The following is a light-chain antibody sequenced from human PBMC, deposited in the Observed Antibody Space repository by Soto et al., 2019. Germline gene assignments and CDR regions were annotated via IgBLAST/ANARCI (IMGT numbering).Light chain of an antibody. CDR2: GAC. V-gene: IGKV3-20*01. Sequence: EIVLTQSPGTLSLSPGERATLSCRASQSVSSSYLAWYQQKPGQAPRLLIYGACSRATGIPDRFSGSGSGTYFTLTVSRLEPEVFAVYYCQQYGSSPLFTFGPGTKVDIK. CDR3: QQYGSSPLFT. CDR1: QSVSSSY. J-gene: IGKJ3*01.